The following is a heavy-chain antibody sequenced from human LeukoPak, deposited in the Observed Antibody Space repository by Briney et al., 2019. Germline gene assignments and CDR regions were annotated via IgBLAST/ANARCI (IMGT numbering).Heavy chain of an antibody. V-gene: IGHV4-59*08. D-gene: IGHD2-21*02. CDR3: ARHWGSCRGGDCYTFDC. J-gene: IGHJ4*02. CDR1: NASISSYY. CDR2: ISNSGST. Sequence: SETLSLTCSVSNASISSYYWSWIRQSPGKGLEWIGYISNSGSTDYNPSLKSRVTISVDTSKNQFSLKLSSVTAADTAMYYCARHWGSCRGGDCYTFDCWGQGTLVTVSS.